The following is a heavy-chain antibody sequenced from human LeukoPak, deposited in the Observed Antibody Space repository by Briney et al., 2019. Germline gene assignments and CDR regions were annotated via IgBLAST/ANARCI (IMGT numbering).Heavy chain of an antibody. V-gene: IGHV3-74*01. J-gene: IGHJ6*03. CDR1: GFTFNTYW. D-gene: IGHD4-17*01. CDR2: TNSDGSST. Sequence: PGGSLRLSCAASGFTFNTYWMHWVRQVPGKGLVWVSRTNSDGSSTTYADSVKGRFTVSRDNAKNTLYLQMNSLRAEDTAVYYCARLRGDYYYYYMDVWGKGTTVTISS. CDR3: ARLRGDYYYYYMDV.